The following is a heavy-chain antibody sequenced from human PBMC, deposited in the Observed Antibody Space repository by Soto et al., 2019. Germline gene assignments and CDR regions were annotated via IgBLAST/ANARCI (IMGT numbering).Heavy chain of an antibody. CDR3: ARVLIAGVTTD. CDR2: SNHVGNT. D-gene: IGHD5-18*01. J-gene: IGHJ4*02. CDR1: GGSFSGYY. Sequence: QVQLQQWGAGLLKPSETLSLTCAVYGGSFSGYYWSWIRQPPGKGLEGIGESNHVGNTNYNPSLKSRVIMSVDPSKNQFSLMLSSVTAADTAVYYCARVLIAGVTTDWGQGALVIVSS. V-gene: IGHV4-34*01.